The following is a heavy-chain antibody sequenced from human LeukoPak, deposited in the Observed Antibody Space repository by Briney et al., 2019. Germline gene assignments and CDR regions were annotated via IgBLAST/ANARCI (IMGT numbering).Heavy chain of an antibody. Sequence: GESLRLSCAASGFTFSSYWMHWVRQAPGKGLVWVSRINSDGSSTSYADSVKGRFTISRDNAKNTLYLQMNSLRAEDTAVYYCARDTLDWSLFDYWGQGTLVTVSS. CDR2: INSDGSST. CDR1: GFTFSSYW. CDR3: ARDTLDWSLFDY. V-gene: IGHV3-74*01. D-gene: IGHD2-21*01. J-gene: IGHJ4*02.